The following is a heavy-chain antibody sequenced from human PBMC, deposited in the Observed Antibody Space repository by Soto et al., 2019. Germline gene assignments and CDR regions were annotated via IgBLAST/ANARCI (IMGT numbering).Heavy chain of an antibody. CDR3: ARYYYGSGSYYYYGMDV. Sequence: PGGSLRLSCAASGFTFSSYSMNWVRQAPGKGLEWVSSISSSSSYIYYADSVKGRFTISRDSAKNSLYLQMNSLRAEDTAVYYCARYYYGSGSYYYYGMDVWGQGTTVTVS. D-gene: IGHD3-10*01. CDR1: GFTFSSYS. J-gene: IGHJ6*02. CDR2: ISSSSSYI. V-gene: IGHV3-21*01.